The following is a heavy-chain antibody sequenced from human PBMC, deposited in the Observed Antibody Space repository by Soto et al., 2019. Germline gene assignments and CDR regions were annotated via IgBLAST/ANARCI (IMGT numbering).Heavy chain of an antibody. D-gene: IGHD6-19*01. Sequence: QVQLVQSGAEEKKPGASVKVSCKASGYTFTGYAMHWVRQAPGQRLEWMGWINAGNGNTKYSQKFQARVTITRDTSASTAYMELSSLRSEDTAGYYCARAVAVPADFDYWGQGTLVTVSS. CDR1: GYTFTGYA. J-gene: IGHJ4*02. V-gene: IGHV1-3*05. CDR3: ARAVAVPADFDY. CDR2: INAGNGNT.